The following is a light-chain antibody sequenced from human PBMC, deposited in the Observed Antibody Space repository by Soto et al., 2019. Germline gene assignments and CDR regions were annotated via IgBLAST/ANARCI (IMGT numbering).Light chain of an antibody. V-gene: IGLV1-40*01. Sequence: QSVLTQPPSVSGAPGQRVTISCTGSSSNIGAGYDVHWYQQLPGTAPKLLIYGNSNRPSGVPDRFSGSKSGTSASLAITGVQAEDEADYYCQSYDSSRSVVVFGGGTKVTVL. CDR2: GNS. CDR3: QSYDSSRSVVV. CDR1: SSNIGAGYD. J-gene: IGLJ2*01.